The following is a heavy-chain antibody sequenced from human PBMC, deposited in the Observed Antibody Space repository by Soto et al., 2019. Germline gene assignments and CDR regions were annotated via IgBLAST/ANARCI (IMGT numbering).Heavy chain of an antibody. CDR3: ARESDYYDSSGHDAFDI. J-gene: IGHJ3*02. CDR1: GGSVSSGSYY. D-gene: IGHD3-22*01. V-gene: IGHV4-61*01. CDR2: IYYSGST. Sequence: PSETLSLTCTVSGGSVSSGSYYWSWIRQPPGKGLEWIGYIYYSGSTNYNPSLKSRVTISVDTSKNQFSLKLSSVTAADTAVYYCARESDYYDSSGHDAFDIWGQGTMVTVS.